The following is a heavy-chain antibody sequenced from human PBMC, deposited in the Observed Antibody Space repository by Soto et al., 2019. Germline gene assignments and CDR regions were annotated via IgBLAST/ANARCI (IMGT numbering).Heavy chain of an antibody. Sequence: ASVKVSCKASGYTFTSYAMHWVRQAPGQRLEWMGWINAGNGNTKYSQKFQGRVTITRDTSASTAYMELSSLRSEDTAVYYCARDPDIVATIGDYWGQGTLVTVS. D-gene: IGHD5-12*01. CDR2: INAGNGNT. CDR1: GYTFTSYA. CDR3: ARDPDIVATIGDY. J-gene: IGHJ4*02. V-gene: IGHV1-3*01.